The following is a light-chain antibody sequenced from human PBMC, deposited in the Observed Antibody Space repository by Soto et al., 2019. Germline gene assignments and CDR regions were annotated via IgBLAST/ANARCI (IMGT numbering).Light chain of an antibody. V-gene: IGKV3-20*01. J-gene: IGKJ5*01. CDR1: QSVSSSY. CDR2: GAS. Sequence: EIVLTQSPGTLSLSPGERATLSCRASQSVSSSYLAWYQQKPGQAPRLLIYGASSRATGIPDRXSGSGSGXXXXXXXXXLXPEDFAVYYCQQYGSSPTFGQGTRLEIK. CDR3: QQYGSSPT.